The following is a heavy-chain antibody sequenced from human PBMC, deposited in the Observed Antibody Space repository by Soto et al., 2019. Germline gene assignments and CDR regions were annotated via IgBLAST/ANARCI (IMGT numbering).Heavy chain of an antibody. J-gene: IGHJ5*02. D-gene: IGHD3-3*01. V-gene: IGHV1-18*01. Sequence: GASVKVSCKASGYTFTSYGISWVRQAPGQGLEWMGWISAYNGNTNYAQKLQGRVTMTTDTSTSTAYMELRSLRSDDTAVYYCARDWLRFLEWSPDYYNWFDPWGQGTLVTVSS. CDR2: ISAYNGNT. CDR1: GYTFTSYG. CDR3: ARDWLRFLEWSPDYYNWFDP.